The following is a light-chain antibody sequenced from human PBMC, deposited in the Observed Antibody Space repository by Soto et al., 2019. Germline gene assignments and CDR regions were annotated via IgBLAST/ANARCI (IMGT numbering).Light chain of an antibody. CDR1: QSISSY. Sequence: DIQMTQSPSSLFASVGDSVTITCRASQSISSYLNWYQQKPGKAPMLLIYAASILQSGNTSRFRGTGSGTDFPLAISSLQPDDFATYYGQQSYSTPLTFGEANMVEIK. V-gene: IGKV1-39*01. CDR2: AAS. CDR3: QQSYSTPLT. J-gene: IGKJ1*01.